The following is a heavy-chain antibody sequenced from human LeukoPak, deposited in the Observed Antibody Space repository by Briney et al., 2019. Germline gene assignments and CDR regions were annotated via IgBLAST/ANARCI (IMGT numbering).Heavy chain of an antibody. CDR1: GYSFTSYW. CDR3: ARVVVPAAIRNYGMDV. CDR2: ICPGDSDT. D-gene: IGHD2-2*02. J-gene: IGHJ6*02. Sequence: GESLKISCKGSGYSFTSYWIGWVRQMPGKGLEWMGIICPGDSDTRYSPSFQGQVTISADKSISTAYLQWSSLKASDTAMYYCARVVVPAAIRNYGMDVWGQGTTVTVSS. V-gene: IGHV5-51*01.